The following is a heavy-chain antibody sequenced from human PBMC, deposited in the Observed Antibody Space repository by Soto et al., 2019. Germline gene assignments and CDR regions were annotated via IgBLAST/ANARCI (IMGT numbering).Heavy chain of an antibody. Sequence: ASVKVSCKASGYTFTSYGISWVRQAPGQGLEWMGWISPYNGHTKYAQKLQGRVTLTTDTSTNTTYMELRSLRSNDTAVYFCARVPPTGDWGYYYYAMDVWGQGTTVTVSS. V-gene: IGHV1-18*04. CDR3: ARVPPTGDWGYYYYAMDV. D-gene: IGHD7-27*01. J-gene: IGHJ6*02. CDR2: ISPYNGHT. CDR1: GYTFTSYG.